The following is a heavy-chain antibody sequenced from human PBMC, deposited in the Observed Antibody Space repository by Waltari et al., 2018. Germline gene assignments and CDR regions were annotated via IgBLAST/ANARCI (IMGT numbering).Heavy chain of an antibody. CDR2: IGGTHSNI. J-gene: IGHJ5*02. Sequence: EVRLAASGGGLVKPGASLRPSCTAPGTDFRDYDLNWVRQAPGTGLEWVSSIGGTHSNIFYADSVKGRFTVTRDNAKNSLYLQMDNLRAEDSGLYFCTRDLYGSGGDWFDPWGQGTLVTVSS. D-gene: IGHD3-10*01. CDR1: GTDFRDYD. CDR3: TRDLYGSGGDWFDP. V-gene: IGHV3-21*03.